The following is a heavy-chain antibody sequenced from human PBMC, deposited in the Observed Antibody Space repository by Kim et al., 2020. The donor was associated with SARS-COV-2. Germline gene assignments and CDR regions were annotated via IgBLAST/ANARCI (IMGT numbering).Heavy chain of an antibody. J-gene: IGHJ4*02. Sequence: QTFQGRVTITRDTSASTSYMELTSLASEDTAVYYCARVDYSAGWPLPFFDYWGQGTPVTVSS. V-gene: IGHV1-3*01. CDR3: ARVDYSAGWPLPFFDY. D-gene: IGHD4-4*01.